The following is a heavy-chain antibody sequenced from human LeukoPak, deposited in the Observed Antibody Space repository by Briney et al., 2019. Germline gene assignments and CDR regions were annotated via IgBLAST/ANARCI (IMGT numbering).Heavy chain of an antibody. CDR2: IYYSGST. CDR3: ARDVVDGDAFDI. J-gene: IGHJ3*02. CDR1: GGSVSSGSYY. D-gene: IGHD2-15*01. Sequence: SETLSLTCTVSGGSVSSGSYYWSWLRQPPGTGLEWIGYIYYSGSTNYNPSLKSRVTISVDTSKNQFSLKLSSVTAADTAVYYCARDVVDGDAFDIWGQGTMDTVSS. V-gene: IGHV4-61*01.